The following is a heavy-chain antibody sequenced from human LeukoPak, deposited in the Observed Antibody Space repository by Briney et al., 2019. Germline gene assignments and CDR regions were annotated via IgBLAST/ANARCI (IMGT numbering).Heavy chain of an antibody. V-gene: IGHV4-34*01. CDR1: GGSFSGYY. Sequence: PSETLSLTCAVYGGSFSGYYWSWIRQPPGKGLEWIGEINHSGSTNYNPSLKSRVTISVDTSKNQFSLKLSSVTAADTAVYYCAREGDYRFDYWGQGTLVTVSS. CDR3: AREGDYRFDY. J-gene: IGHJ4*02. CDR2: INHSGST. D-gene: IGHD3-16*01.